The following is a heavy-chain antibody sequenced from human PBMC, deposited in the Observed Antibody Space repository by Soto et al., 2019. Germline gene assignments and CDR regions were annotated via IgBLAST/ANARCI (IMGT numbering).Heavy chain of an antibody. CDR3: AKDMTDILTQNLDY. D-gene: IGHD3-9*01. Sequence: EVQLVESGGGLVQPGRSLRLSCAASGFTFDDYAMHWVRQAPREGLEWVSGINWNSRSIGYADSVKGRFTISRDNAKNSLYLQMNSLGAEDTSFYYCAKDMTDILTQNLDYWGQGTLVTVAS. CDR1: GFTFDDYA. V-gene: IGHV3-9*01. CDR2: INWNSRSI. J-gene: IGHJ4*02.